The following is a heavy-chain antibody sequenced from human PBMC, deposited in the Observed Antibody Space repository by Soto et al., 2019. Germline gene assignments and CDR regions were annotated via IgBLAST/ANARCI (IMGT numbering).Heavy chain of an antibody. V-gene: IGHV3-11*05. J-gene: IGHJ1*01. D-gene: IGHD2-8*01. CDR1: GFTFSDYY. Sequence: QVQLVESGGGLIKPGGSLRLSCAASGFTFSDYYMSWNRQAPGKGLEWISYISTNSRYTNYADSVKGRFTISRDNAKNSLYLQMNSLRAEDTAVYYCGREEGAYVWGQGTLVTVSS. CDR2: ISTNSRYT. CDR3: GREEGAYV.